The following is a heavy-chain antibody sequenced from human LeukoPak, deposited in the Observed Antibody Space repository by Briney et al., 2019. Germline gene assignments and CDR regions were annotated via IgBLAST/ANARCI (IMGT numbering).Heavy chain of an antibody. V-gene: IGHV4-39*01. D-gene: IGHD6-13*01. Sequence: PSETLSLTCTVSGGSISSSSYYWGWIRQPPGKGLEWIGSIYYSGSTYYNPSLKSRVTISVDTSKNQFSLKLSSVTAADTAVYYCARVSAAGGGYYYYMDVWGKGATVTVSS. CDR2: IYYSGST. CDR3: ARVSAAGGGYYYYMDV. J-gene: IGHJ6*03. CDR1: GGSISSSSYY.